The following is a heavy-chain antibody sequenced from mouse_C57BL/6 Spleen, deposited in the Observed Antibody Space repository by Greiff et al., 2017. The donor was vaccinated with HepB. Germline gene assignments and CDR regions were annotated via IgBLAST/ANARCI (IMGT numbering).Heavy chain of an antibody. Sequence: QVQLQQSGAELVMPGASVKLSCKASGYTFTSYWMHWVKQRPGQGLEWIGEIDPSDSYTNYNQKVKGKSTLTVDKSSSTAYMQLSSLTSEDSAVYYCARSRTGTGAMDYWGQGTSVTVSS. J-gene: IGHJ4*01. CDR1: GYTFTSYW. CDR3: ARSRTGTGAMDY. D-gene: IGHD4-1*01. CDR2: IDPSDSYT. V-gene: IGHV1-69*01.